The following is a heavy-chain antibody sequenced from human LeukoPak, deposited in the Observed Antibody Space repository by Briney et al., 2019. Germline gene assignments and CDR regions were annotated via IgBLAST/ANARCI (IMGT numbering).Heavy chain of an antibody. CDR1: NGSISSGSYY. D-gene: IGHD3-10*01. J-gene: IGHJ4*02. V-gene: IGHV4-61*02. Sequence: SQTLSLTCTVPNGSISSGSYYWSWIRQPAGKGLEWIGRIYPSGSTKYNPSLKSRVTISLDTSKNQFSLKLSSVTAADTAVYYCARAHYYGSISIDYWGQGTLVTVSS. CDR3: ARAHYYGSISIDY. CDR2: IYPSGST.